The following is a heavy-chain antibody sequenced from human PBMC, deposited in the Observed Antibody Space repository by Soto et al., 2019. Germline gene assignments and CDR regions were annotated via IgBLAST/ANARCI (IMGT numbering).Heavy chain of an antibody. V-gene: IGHV2-5*02. J-gene: IGHJ2*01. CDR2: IYWDDDK. CDR3: AHPLYHYDNSGHYYCWYFDL. D-gene: IGHD3-22*01. Sequence: QITLKESGPTLVKPTQTLTLTCTFSGFSLETSGMGMSWIRQPPGKALEWLALIYWDDDKRYSPSLKNRLTTNKDTSXXQXVXXLTNVEAVDTATYYCAHPLYHYDNSGHYYCWYFDLWGRGTLVTVSS. CDR1: GFSLETSGMG.